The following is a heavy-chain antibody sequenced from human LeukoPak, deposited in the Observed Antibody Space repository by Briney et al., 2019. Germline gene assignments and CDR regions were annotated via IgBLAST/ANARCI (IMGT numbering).Heavy chain of an antibody. D-gene: IGHD3-16*01. CDR1: GSSISSGYY. CDR2: IYHSGST. V-gene: IGHV4-38-2*02. Sequence: PSETLSHTCTVSGSSISSGYYWGWIRQPPGKGLEWIGNIYHSGSTYYNPSLKSRVTISVDTSKNQFSLKLSSVTAADTAVYYCARETSQKGAHYMDVWGKGTTITISS. J-gene: IGHJ6*03. CDR3: ARETSQKGAHYMDV.